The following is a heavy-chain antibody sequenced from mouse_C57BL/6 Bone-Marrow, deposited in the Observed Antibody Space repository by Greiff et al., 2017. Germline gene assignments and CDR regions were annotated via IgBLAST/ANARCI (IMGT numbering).Heavy chain of an antibody. CDR3: ARHPYYGSSYGYFDV. D-gene: IGHD1-1*01. CDR1: GFTFSSYG. V-gene: IGHV5-6*02. Sequence: DVKLVESGGDLVKPGGSLKLSCAASGFTFSSYGMSWVRQTPDKRLEWVATISSGGSYTYYPDSVKGRFTISRDNAKNTLYLQMSSLKSEDTAMYYCARHPYYGSSYGYFDVWGTGTTVTVSS. CDR2: ISSGGSYT. J-gene: IGHJ1*03.